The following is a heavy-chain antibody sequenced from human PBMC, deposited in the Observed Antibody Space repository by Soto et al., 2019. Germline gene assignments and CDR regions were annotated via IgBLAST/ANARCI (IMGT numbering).Heavy chain of an antibody. V-gene: IGHV4-39*01. CDR1: GGSISSSSYY. J-gene: IGHJ3*02. Sequence: PSETLSLTCTVSGGSISSSSYYWGWIRQPPGKGLEWIGSIYYSGSTYYNPSLKSRVTISVDTSKNQFSLKLSSVTAADTAVYYCARHLKLGAFDIWGQGTMVTVSS. CDR3: ARHLKLGAFDI. CDR2: IYYSGST.